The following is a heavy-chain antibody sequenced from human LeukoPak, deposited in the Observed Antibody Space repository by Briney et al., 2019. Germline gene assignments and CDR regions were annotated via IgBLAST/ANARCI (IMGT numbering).Heavy chain of an antibody. Sequence: ASVKVSCKTAGYTFTTYDINWVRQAPEQGLEWMGWVNPNSGNTDYAPRFQGRVTMTRDASISTAYMELSSLRSDDTAVYYCARGPVGGTTYNDGDAFDIWGQGTMVTVSS. CDR2: VNPNSGNT. V-gene: IGHV1-8*01. D-gene: IGHD1-7*01. J-gene: IGHJ3*02. CDR3: ARGPVGGTTYNDGDAFDI. CDR1: GYTFTTYD.